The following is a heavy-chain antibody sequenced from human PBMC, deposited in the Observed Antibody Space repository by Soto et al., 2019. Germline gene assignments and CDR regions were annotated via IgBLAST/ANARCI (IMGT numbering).Heavy chain of an antibody. CDR3: ARGRAYYYDTTIASHFDY. D-gene: IGHD3-22*01. J-gene: IGHJ4*02. CDR1: GFTFSSYA. Sequence: GGSLRLSCAASGFTFSSYAMHWVRQAPGKGLEWVAVISYDGSNKYYADSVKGRFTISRDNSKNTLYLQMNSLRAEDTAVYYCARGRAYYYDTTIASHFDYWGQGTLVTVSS. V-gene: IGHV3-30-3*01. CDR2: ISYDGSNK.